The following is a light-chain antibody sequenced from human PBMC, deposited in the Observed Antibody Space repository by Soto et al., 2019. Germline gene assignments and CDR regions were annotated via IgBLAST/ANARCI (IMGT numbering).Light chain of an antibody. CDR1: QTISRS. CDR2: DDS. CDR3: QQCNSYPYT. V-gene: IGKV1-5*01. Sequence: IQMTQTPSTLSASVGDRVTITCRASQTISRSLAWYQQKPGKAPKLLIYDDSTLESGVPSRFGGSGSGTEFTLTISSLQTDDFATYYCQQCNSYPYTFGQGTRLEIK. J-gene: IGKJ2*01.